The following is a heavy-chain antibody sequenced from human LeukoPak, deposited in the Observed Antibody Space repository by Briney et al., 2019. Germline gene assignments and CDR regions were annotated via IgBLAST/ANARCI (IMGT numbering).Heavy chain of an antibody. CDR3: ARVTGYMIEDYFDY. CDR1: GGSISSYY. CDR2: IYYSGST. Sequence: SETLSLTCTVSGGSISSYYWSWIRQPPGKGLEWIGYIYYSGSTNYNPSLKSRVTISVDTSKNQFSLRLSSVTAADTAVYHCARVTGYMIEDYFDYWGQGTLVTVSS. D-gene: IGHD3-22*01. V-gene: IGHV4-59*01. J-gene: IGHJ4*02.